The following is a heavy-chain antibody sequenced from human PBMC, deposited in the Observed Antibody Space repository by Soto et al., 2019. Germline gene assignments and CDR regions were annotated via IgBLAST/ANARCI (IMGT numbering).Heavy chain of an antibody. CDR2: LYWDDDK. D-gene: IGHD6-13*01. CDR3: IHRATMGGNSWLPRH. CDR1: GFSLSTSEVG. J-gene: IGHJ4*02. V-gene: IGHV2-5*02. Sequence: QITLKESGPTLVKPTQTLTLTCTFSGFSLSTSEVGVGWIRQPPGKALEWLALLYWDDDKRYNPSLKSRLTITKDTSKNQVVLTLTNTDPVDTATHSSIHRATMGGNSWLPRHWGQGTLVTVSS.